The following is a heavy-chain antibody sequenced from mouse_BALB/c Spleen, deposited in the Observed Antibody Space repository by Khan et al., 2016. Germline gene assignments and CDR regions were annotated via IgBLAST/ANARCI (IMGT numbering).Heavy chain of an antibody. CDR3: GRELGFAY. CDR2: IRSKSNNYAT. D-gene: IGHD4-1*01. Sequence: VQLKESGGGLVQPKGSLKLSCAASGFTFNTNAMNWVRQAPGKGLEWVARIRSKSNNYATYYADSVKDRFTISRDDSQSMLYLQMNNLKTEDTAMYYCGRELGFAYWGQGTLVTVSA. CDR1: GFTFNTNA. V-gene: IGHV10S3*01. J-gene: IGHJ3*01.